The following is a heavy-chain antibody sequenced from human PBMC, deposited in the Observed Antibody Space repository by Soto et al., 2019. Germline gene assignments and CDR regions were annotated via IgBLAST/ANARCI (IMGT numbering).Heavy chain of an antibody. J-gene: IGHJ6*02. D-gene: IGHD2-2*01. V-gene: IGHV1-3*01. Sequence: QVQLVQSGTEVEKPGASVMVSCRASGYTFTIYAIHWVRQAPGQRLEWMGWINAGNGNTKYSKKFQDRVTITRDTSARTTYMDLSSLRSEDTAVYYCASPLVYCSSTSCSPYDYYYGMDVWGQGTTVTVSS. CDR2: INAGNGNT. CDR1: GYTFTIYA. CDR3: ASPLVYCSSTSCSPYDYYYGMDV.